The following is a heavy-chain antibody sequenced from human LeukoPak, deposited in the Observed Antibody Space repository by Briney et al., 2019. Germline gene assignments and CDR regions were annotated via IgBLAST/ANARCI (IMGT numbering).Heavy chain of an antibody. Sequence: SETLSLTCAVYGGSFSGYYWSWIRQPPGKGLEWIGYIYYSGSTNYNPSLKSRVTISVDTSKNQFSLKLSSVTAADTAVYYCARHVPPNSNNWFDPWGQGTLVTVSS. CDR3: ARHVPPNSNNWFDP. V-gene: IGHV4-59*08. CDR1: GGSFSGYY. D-gene: IGHD3-10*02. CDR2: IYYSGST. J-gene: IGHJ5*02.